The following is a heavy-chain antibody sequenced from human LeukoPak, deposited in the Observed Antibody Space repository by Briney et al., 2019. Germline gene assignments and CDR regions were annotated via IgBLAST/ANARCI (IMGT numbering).Heavy chain of an antibody. Sequence: PGGSLRLSCAASGFTFSSYAMSWVRQAPGKGLEWVSAISGSGGSTYYADSVKGRFTISRDNSKSTLYLQMNSLRAEDTAVYYCAKVGLDCGGDCYVFDYWGQGTLVTVSS. J-gene: IGHJ4*02. CDR1: GFTFSSYA. CDR2: ISGSGGST. CDR3: AKVGLDCGGDCYVFDY. D-gene: IGHD2-21*02. V-gene: IGHV3-23*01.